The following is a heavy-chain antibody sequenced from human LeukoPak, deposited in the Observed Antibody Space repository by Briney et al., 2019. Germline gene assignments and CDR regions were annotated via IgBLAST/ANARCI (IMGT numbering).Heavy chain of an antibody. V-gene: IGHV1-69*04. CDR2: IIPILGIA. J-gene: IGHJ4*02. CDR3: AREYSSGWYYFDY. Sequence: SVKVSCKASGGTFSSYVISWVRQAPGQGLEWMGRIIPILGIANYAQKFQGRVTITADKSTSTAYMELSSLRSEDTAVYYCAREYSSGWYYFDYWGQGTLVTVSS. CDR1: GGTFSSYV. D-gene: IGHD6-19*01.